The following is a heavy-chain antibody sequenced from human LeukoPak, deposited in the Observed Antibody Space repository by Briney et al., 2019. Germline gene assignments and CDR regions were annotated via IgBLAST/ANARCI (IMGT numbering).Heavy chain of an antibody. D-gene: IGHD3-3*01. V-gene: IGHV4-34*01. CDR3: ARGPRLNSRRWFDP. CDR1: GGAFSGYY. CDR2: INHSGST. Sequence: SETLSLTCAVHGGAFSGYYWSWIRQPPGKGLEWIGEINHSGSTNYNPSLKSRVTISVDTSKNQFSLKLSSVTAADTAVYYCARGPRLNSRRWFDPWGQGTLVTVSS. J-gene: IGHJ5*02.